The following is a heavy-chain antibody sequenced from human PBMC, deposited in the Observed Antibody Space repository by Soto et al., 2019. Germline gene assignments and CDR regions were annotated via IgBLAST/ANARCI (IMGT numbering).Heavy chain of an antibody. CDR1: GFNFGDYW. Sequence: VQLVESGGGLVKPGGSLRLYCAASGFNFGDYWMSWIRQPTGKGPEWVSYIYSSSVTQYYADSVKGRFAISRDNAEKSLFLQMNNWRVEDTTVDYCGELVEHGSGWYEYWGQGTLVVVSS. V-gene: IGHV3-11*01. D-gene: IGHD6-19*01. J-gene: IGHJ4*02. CDR2: IYSSSVTQ. CDR3: GELVEHGSGWYEY.